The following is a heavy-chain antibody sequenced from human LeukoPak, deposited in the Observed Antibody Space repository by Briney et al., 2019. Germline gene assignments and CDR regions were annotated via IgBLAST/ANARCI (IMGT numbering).Heavy chain of an antibody. V-gene: IGHV1-18*01. CDR2: ISAYNGNT. Sequence: ASVKVCCKASDYTFTSYGIIWVRRSPGQGREWMGWISAYNGNTNYAHKPQGRVTMTTDTSKSSAYMELRSLRSDDTAVYYCASSLWFGVLATWREGTVVTVSS. J-gene: IGHJ4*02. CDR3: ASSLWFGVLAT. D-gene: IGHD3-10*01. CDR1: DYTFTSYG.